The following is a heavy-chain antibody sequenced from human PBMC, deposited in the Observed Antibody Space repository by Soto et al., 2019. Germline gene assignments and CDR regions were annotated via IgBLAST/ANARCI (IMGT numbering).Heavy chain of an antibody. CDR2: IYYSGST. CDR3: ARDHRHYDILTGYYRDYYYYGMDV. CDR1: GGSISSGGYY. V-gene: IGHV4-31*03. D-gene: IGHD3-9*01. Sequence: SETLSLTCTVSGGSISSGGYYWSWIRQHPGKGLEWIGYIYYSGSTYYNPSLKSRVTISVDTSKNQFSLKLSSVTAADTAVYYCARDHRHYDILTGYYRDYYYYGMDVWGQGTTVTVSS. J-gene: IGHJ6*02.